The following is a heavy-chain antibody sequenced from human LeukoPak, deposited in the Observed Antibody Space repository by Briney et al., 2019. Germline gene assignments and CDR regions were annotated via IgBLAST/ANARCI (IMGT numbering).Heavy chain of an antibody. J-gene: IGHJ4*02. D-gene: IGHD3-10*01. CDR1: GFIYSNYG. CDR3: AKGGGYGSEPYSED. V-gene: IGHV3-23*01. CDR2: ISGSGGNT. Sequence: PGGSLRLSCAASGFIYSNYGMTWFRQARGRGLEWVSGISGSGGNTYYADSVKGRFTSSRDNSKNMLYLQMSSLRAEDTAVYYCAKGGGYGSEPYSEDWGQGILVTVSS.